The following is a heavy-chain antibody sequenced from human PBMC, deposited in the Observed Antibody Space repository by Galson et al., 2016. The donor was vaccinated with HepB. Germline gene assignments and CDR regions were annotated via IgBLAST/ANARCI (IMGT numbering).Heavy chain of an antibody. D-gene: IGHD2-2*01. V-gene: IGHV3-30*18. CDR2: ISYDGSNK. Sequence: SLRLSCAASGFTFSSYGMHWVRQAPGKGLEWVAFISYDGSNKKYADSVNVRFTISRDNSKKTLYLQMNSLRAEDTAVYYCAKDGRIYCSSASCHDHFHYWGQGTLVTVSS. CDR3: AKDGRIYCSSASCHDHFHY. CDR1: GFTFSSYG. J-gene: IGHJ4*02.